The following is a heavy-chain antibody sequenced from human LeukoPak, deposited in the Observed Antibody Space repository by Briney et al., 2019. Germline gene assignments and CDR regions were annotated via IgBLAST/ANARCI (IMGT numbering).Heavy chain of an antibody. V-gene: IGHV4-4*07. CDR2: IWATGST. D-gene: IGHD4-11*01. CDR1: GGSISSHY. Sequence: SETLSLTCTVSGGSISSHYWSWIRQPAGMRLEWIGRIWATGSTVDNPSFRSRLTLSIDRSKSQLSLKLTSMTAADSAVYYCARVRAYSDFVGNFDLWGHGIPVTVSS. J-gene: IGHJ2*01. CDR3: ARVRAYSDFVGNFDL.